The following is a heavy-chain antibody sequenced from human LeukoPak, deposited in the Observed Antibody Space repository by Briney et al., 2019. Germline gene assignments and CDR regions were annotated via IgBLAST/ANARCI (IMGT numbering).Heavy chain of an antibody. J-gene: IGHJ4*02. D-gene: IGHD5-24*01. CDR1: GGPFSSYA. CDR2: IIPIFGTA. V-gene: IGHV1-69*06. Sequence: ASVKVSCKASGGPFSSYAISWVRQAPGQGLEWMGRIIPIFGTANYAQKFQGRVTITADKSTSTAYMELSSLRSEGTAVYYCARDTWLQLDYWGQGTLVTVSS. CDR3: ARDTWLQLDY.